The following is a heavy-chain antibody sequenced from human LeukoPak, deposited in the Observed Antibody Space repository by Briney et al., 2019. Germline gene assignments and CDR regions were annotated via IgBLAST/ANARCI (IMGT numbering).Heavy chain of an antibody. CDR2: ISHSGST. CDR3: ARMPPVGGSYVY. CDR1: GGSFSGYY. V-gene: IGHV4-59*01. D-gene: IGHD1-26*01. J-gene: IGHJ4*02. Sequence: SETLSLTCAVYGGSFSGYYWSWIRQPPGKGLEWIGYISHSGSTNYNPSLKSRVTISVDTSKNQFSLKLSSVTAADTAVYYCARMPPVGGSYVYWGQGTLVTVSS.